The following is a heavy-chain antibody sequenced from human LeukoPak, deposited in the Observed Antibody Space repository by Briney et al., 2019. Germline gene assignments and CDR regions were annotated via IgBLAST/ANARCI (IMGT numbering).Heavy chain of an antibody. CDR2: IGSGGEST. CDR3: AKGSPGWPYYFDH. Sequence: GGSLRLSCAASGFTFNNFAVSWVRQAPGKGLEWVSAIGSGGESTYYEDSVKGRFTISRDNSRNTVYLQMSSLRAEDTAVYYCAKGSPGWPYYFDHWGQGSLVSVSS. CDR1: GFTFNNFA. J-gene: IGHJ4*02. V-gene: IGHV3-23*01. D-gene: IGHD2-15*01.